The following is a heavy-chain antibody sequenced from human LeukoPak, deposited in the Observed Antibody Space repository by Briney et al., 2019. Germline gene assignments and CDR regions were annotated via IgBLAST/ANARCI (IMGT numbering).Heavy chain of an antibody. J-gene: IGHJ3*02. Sequence: GGSLRLSCAASGFTFNNYNMNWVRQAPGKALEWVSSITSSGAYIFYADSVKGRFTISRDNSKNTLYLQMNSLRAEDTAVYYCAKDDTADAFDIWGQGTMVTVSS. CDR3: AKDDTADAFDI. CDR2: ITSSGAYI. CDR1: GFTFNNYN. D-gene: IGHD5-18*01. V-gene: IGHV3-21*01.